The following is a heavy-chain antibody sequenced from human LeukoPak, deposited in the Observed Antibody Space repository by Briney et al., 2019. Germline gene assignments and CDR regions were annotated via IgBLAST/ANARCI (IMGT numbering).Heavy chain of an antibody. CDR3: ARQYSSSWLAWFDP. D-gene: IGHD6-13*01. Sequence: SETLSLTCAVSGYSISSGYYWSWIRQPPGKGLEWIGYIYYSGSTNYNPSLKSRVTISVDTSKNQFSLKLSSVTAADTAVYYCARQYSSSWLAWFDPWGQGTLVTVSS. CDR2: IYYSGST. V-gene: IGHV4-61*01. J-gene: IGHJ5*02. CDR1: GYSISSGYY.